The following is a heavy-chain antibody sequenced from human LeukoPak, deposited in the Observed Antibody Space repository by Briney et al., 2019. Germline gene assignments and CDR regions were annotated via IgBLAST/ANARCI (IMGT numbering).Heavy chain of an antibody. CDR2: IYYSGST. CDR1: GGSISSYY. CDR3: ARATLDIVVVPAAMTTVTPFLHFDY. J-gene: IGHJ4*02. D-gene: IGHD2-2*01. Sequence: SETLSLTCTVSGGSISSYYWIWIRQPPGKGLEWIGYIYYSGSTNYNPSLKSRVTISVDTSKNQFSLKLSSVTAADTAVYYCARATLDIVVVPAAMTTVTPFLHFDYWGQGTLVTVSS. V-gene: IGHV4-59*12.